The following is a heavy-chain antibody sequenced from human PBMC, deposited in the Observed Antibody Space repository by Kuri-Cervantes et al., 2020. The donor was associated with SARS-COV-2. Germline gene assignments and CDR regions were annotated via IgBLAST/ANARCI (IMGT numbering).Heavy chain of an antibody. V-gene: IGHV5-10-1*01. CDR3: ASTVAFWSGYYDY. CDR1: GYSFTSYW. Sequence: GGSLRLSSKGSGYSFTSYWISWVRQMPGKGLEWMGRIDPSDSYTNYSPSFQGHVTISADKSISTAYLQWGSLKASDTAMYYCASTVAFWSGYYDYWGQGTLVTVSS. J-gene: IGHJ4*02. CDR2: IDPSDSYT. D-gene: IGHD3-3*01.